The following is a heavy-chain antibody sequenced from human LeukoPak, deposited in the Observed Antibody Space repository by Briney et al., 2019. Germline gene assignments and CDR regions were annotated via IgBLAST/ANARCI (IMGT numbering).Heavy chain of an antibody. CDR1: GGTFSSYA. Sequence: GASVKVSCKASGGTFSSYAISWVRQAPGQGLEWMGIINPSGGSTSYAQKFQGRVTMTRDTSTSTVYMELSSLRSEDTAVYYCSWGGSGENWFDPWGQGTLVTVSS. CDR2: INPSGGST. CDR3: SWGGSGENWFDP. J-gene: IGHJ5*02. D-gene: IGHD3-10*01. V-gene: IGHV1-46*01.